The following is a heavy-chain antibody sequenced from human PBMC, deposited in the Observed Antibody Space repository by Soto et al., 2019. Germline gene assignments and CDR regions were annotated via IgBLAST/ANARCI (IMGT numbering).Heavy chain of an antibody. V-gene: IGHV4-4*09. CDR1: GDSVRNQY. CDR3: ARTLDYGHMDV. J-gene: IGHJ6*03. D-gene: IGHD3-16*01. CDR2: IYRSGST. Sequence: QVQMQESGPGLVKPSETLSLTCTVSGDSVRNQYWSWIRRPPGRGLEWIGYIYRSGSTKYNPSLKSRLTISVATSKNQFSLKLSSVTAADTAVYYCARTLDYGHMDVWGKGTTVNVSS.